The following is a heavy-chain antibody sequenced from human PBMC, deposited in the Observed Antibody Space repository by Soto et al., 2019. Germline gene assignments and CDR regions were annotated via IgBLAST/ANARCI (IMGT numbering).Heavy chain of an antibody. CDR2: ISSNGVGT. CDR3: ARRARPDFYYMDV. Sequence: EVQLAESGGGLAQPGGSLRLSCAASGFTLSGYAMDWVRRAPGKGLEYVSGISSNGVGTYYANSVQGRFTISRDNSKNPVYLQMGSLRPEDMAVYYCARRARPDFYYMDVWGKGTTVTVSS. CDR1: GFTLSGYA. J-gene: IGHJ6*03. V-gene: IGHV3-64*01. D-gene: IGHD6-6*01.